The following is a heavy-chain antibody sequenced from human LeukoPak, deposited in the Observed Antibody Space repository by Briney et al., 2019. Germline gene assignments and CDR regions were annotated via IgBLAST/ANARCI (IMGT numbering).Heavy chain of an antibody. V-gene: IGHV4-39*07. CDR1: GGSISSTNYY. CDR3: ARARYDSSGYRFDY. D-gene: IGHD3-22*01. J-gene: IGHJ4*02. CDR2: IYYSGTT. Sequence: SETLSLTCTVSGGSISSTNYYWGWIRQPPEKGLEWIANIYYSGTTYYNPSLKSRVTISIDTSKNQFSLKLNSVTAADTAVYYCARARYDSSGYRFDYWGQGTLVTVSS.